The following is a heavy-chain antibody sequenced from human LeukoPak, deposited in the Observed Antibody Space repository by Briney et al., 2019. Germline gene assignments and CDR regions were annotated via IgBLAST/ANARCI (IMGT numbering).Heavy chain of an antibody. CDR1: GGSISGTAYY. CDR3: ARGYCSSTTCYHYYYYMDV. CDR2: IYYSGST. J-gene: IGHJ6*03. D-gene: IGHD2-2*01. V-gene: IGHV4-39*07. Sequence: SETLSLTCAISGGSISGTAYYWGWIRQPPGKGLEWIGSIYYSGSTYYNPSLKSRLTISVDTSKNQFSLKLSSVTAADTAVYYCARGYCSSTTCYHYYYYMDVWGKGTTVTVSS.